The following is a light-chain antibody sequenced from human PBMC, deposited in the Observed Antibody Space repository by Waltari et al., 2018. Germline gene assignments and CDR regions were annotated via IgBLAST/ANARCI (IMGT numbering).Light chain of an antibody. CDR1: SGRIAGNF. V-gene: IGLV6-57*04. Sequence: NFMLTQPHSVSESPGVTVTISCTHSSGRIAGNFVQWYQQRPGSAPSVVIYEYSQRPSAVPDRFSGSIDRSSNSASPTISGLKTEDEADYYCQSYDSTNHVVFGGGTKLTVL. CDR2: EYS. CDR3: QSYDSTNHVV. J-gene: IGLJ2*01.